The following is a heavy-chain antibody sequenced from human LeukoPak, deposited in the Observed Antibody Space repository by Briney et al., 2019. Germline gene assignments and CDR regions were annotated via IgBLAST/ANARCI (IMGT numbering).Heavy chain of an antibody. D-gene: IGHD3-3*01. V-gene: IGHV4-59*01. Sequence: SETLSLTCTVSGGSISSYYWSWIRQPPGKGLEWIGYIYYSGSTNYNPSLKSRVTISVDTSKNQFSLKLSSVTAADTAVYYCAKDVYDFWSGYGVFDYWGQGTLVTVSS. CDR1: GGSISSYY. J-gene: IGHJ4*02. CDR3: AKDVYDFWSGYGVFDY. CDR2: IYYSGST.